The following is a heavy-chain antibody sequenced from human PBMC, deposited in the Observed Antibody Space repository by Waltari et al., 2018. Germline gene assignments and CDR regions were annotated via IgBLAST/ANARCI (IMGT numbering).Heavy chain of an antibody. V-gene: IGHV4-38-2*01. CDR3: ARPAMYSSSSPGWFDP. D-gene: IGHD6-6*01. CDR2: IYHSGST. CDR1: GSSISSGYY. J-gene: IGHJ5*02. Sequence: QVQLQESGPGLVKPSETLSLTCAVSGSSISSGYYLGWIRQPPGKGLEWIGSIYHSGSTYYNPSLKSRVTISVDTSKNQFSLKLSSVTAADTAVYYCARPAMYSSSSPGWFDPWGQGTLVTVSS.